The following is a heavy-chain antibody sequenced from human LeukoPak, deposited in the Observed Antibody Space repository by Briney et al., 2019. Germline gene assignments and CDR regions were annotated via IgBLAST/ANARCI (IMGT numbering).Heavy chain of an antibody. CDR1: GYTFTSYG. CDR3: AITYDFWSGYLSY. J-gene: IGHJ4*02. V-gene: IGHV1-18*01. Sequence: ASVKVSCKASGYTFTSYGISWVRQAPGQGLEWVGWISPYNGNTNYAQKLQGRVTMTTDTSTSTAHMELRSLRSDDTAVYYCAITYDFWSGYLSYWGQGTLVTVTS. D-gene: IGHD3-3*01. CDR2: ISPYNGNT.